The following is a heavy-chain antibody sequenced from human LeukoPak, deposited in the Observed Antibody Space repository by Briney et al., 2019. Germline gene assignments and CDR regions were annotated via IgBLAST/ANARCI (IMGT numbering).Heavy chain of an antibody. CDR2: INSDGSST. CDR1: GFTFSSYW. CDR3: ARDGESRYCSSTSCLSYYYYMDV. J-gene: IGHJ6*03. D-gene: IGHD2-2*01. V-gene: IGHV3-74*01. Sequence: GGSLRLSCAASGFTFSSYWMHWVRQAPGKGLVWVSRINSDGSSTSYADSVKGRFTISRDNAKNTLYLQMNSLRAEDTAVYYCARDGESRYCSSTSCLSYYYYMDVWGKGTTVTISS.